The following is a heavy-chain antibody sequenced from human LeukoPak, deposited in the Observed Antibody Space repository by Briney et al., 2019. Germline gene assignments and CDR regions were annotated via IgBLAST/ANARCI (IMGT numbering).Heavy chain of an antibody. CDR1: GFTFSSYS. Sequence: GGSLRLSCAASGFTFSSYSMNWVRQAPGKGLEWVSSISSSSSYIYYAGSVKGRFTISRDNAKNSLYLQMNSLRAEDTAVYYCARDQGGYGSLFDYWGQGTLVTVSS. D-gene: IGHD3-10*01. CDR3: ARDQGGYGSLFDY. V-gene: IGHV3-21*01. J-gene: IGHJ4*02. CDR2: ISSSSSYI.